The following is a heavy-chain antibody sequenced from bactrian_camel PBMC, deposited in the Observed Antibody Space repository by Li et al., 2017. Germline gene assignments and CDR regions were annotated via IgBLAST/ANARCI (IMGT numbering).Heavy chain of an antibody. CDR2: ITKVGGT. CDR1: GLTFAEYN. D-gene: IGHD5*01. V-gene: IGHV3S55*01. J-gene: IGHJ4*01. Sequence: QVQLVESGGALVQAGGSLRLSCTASGLTFAEYNMGWYRQAPGNERELVSTITKVGGTWYTTSVKGRFTISRDNAKNTVYLQLNSLKTEDMAMYYCATTTGWVEYNYWGQGTQVTVS. CDR3: ATTTGWVEYNY.